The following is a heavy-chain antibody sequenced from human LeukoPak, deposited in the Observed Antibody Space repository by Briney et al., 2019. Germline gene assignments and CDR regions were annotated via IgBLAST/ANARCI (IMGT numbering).Heavy chain of an antibody. D-gene: IGHD2-15*01. CDR3: ARSGPPDIVVVVAATQDSRTLDY. CDR1: GGSISSYY. CDR2: IYYSGST. Sequence: SETLSLTCTVSGGSISSYYWSWIRQPPGKGLEWIGYIYYSGSTNYNPSLKSRVTISVDTSKNQFSLKLSSVTAADTAVYYCARSGPPDIVVVVAATQDSRTLDYWGQGTLVTVSS. V-gene: IGHV4-59*12. J-gene: IGHJ4*02.